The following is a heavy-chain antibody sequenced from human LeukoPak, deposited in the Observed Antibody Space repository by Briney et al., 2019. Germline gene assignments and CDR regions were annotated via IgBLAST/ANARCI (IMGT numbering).Heavy chain of an antibody. CDR3: ARCGDYDSSGYYYLYYFDY. V-gene: IGHV4-39*01. CDR2: IYYSGGT. Sequence: SETLSLTCTVSGGSISSSSYYWGWIRQPPGKGLEWIGSIYYSGGTYYNPSLKRRVTISVDTSKNQFSLKLSSVTAADTAVYYCARCGDYDSSGYYYLYYFDYWGQGTLVTVSS. J-gene: IGHJ4*02. D-gene: IGHD3-22*01. CDR1: GGSISSSSYY.